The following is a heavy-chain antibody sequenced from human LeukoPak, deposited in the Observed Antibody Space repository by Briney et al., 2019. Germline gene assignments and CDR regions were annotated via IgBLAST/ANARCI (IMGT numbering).Heavy chain of an antibody. Sequence: GGSLRLSCAASGFTFSSYGMHWVRQAPGKGLEWVAVIWYDGSNKYYADSVKGRFTISRDNSKNTLYLQMNSLRAEDTAVDYCARGKSSDYDILTGKNWFDPWGQGTLVTVSS. D-gene: IGHD3-9*01. CDR2: IWYDGSNK. J-gene: IGHJ5*02. V-gene: IGHV3-33*01. CDR3: ARGKSSDYDILTGKNWFDP. CDR1: GFTFSSYG.